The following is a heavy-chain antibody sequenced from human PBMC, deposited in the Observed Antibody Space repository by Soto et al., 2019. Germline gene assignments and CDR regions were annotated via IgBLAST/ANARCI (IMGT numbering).Heavy chain of an antibody. CDR3: GRDLWDRHRLGYSFNI. CDR2: ISAYNGNT. CDR1: GYTFTSYG. J-gene: IGHJ3*02. Sequence: QVQLVQSGAEVKKPGASVKVSCKASGYTFTSYGISWVRQAPGQGLEWMGWISAYNGNTNYAQKLQGRVTMTTDTPTTTPEVELGSLRSNDTAVYYCGRDLWDRHRLGYSFNIWGKGTMVTFSS. D-gene: IGHD3-10*01. V-gene: IGHV1-18*01.